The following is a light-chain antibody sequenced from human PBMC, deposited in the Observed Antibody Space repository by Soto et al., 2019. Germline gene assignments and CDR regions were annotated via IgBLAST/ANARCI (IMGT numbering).Light chain of an antibody. CDR2: DDT. V-gene: IGLV3-21*02. J-gene: IGLJ1*01. CDR1: NIGSKN. CDR3: QVWDVSSDLRV. Sequence: SYELTQAPSVSVAPGQTARISCGGNNIGSKNVHWYQQKPGQAPVLVAYDDTDRPSGIPARFSGSNSGNTATLAISRVEDGDEADYFCQVWDVSSDLRVFGTGTKLTVL.